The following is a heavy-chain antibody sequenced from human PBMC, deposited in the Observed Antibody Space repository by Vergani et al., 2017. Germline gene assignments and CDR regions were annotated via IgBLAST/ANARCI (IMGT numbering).Heavy chain of an antibody. J-gene: IGHJ4*02. CDR3: ARVITMVRGVIIANFDY. CDR1: GGSISSSSYY. Sequence: QLQLQESGPGLVKPSETLSLTCTVSGGSISSSSYYWGWIRQPPGKGLEWIGSIYYSGSTYYNPSLKSRVTISVDTSKNQFSLKLSSVTAADTAVYYCARVITMVRGVIIANFDYWGQGTLVTVSS. D-gene: IGHD3-10*01. V-gene: IGHV4-39*07. CDR2: IYYSGST.